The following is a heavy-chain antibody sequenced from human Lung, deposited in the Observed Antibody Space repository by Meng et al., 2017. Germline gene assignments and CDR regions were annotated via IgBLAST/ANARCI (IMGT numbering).Heavy chain of an antibody. D-gene: IGHD6-19*01. Sequence: EVQLVESGGGLVKPGGSLRLSCAASVFSLSTYSMNWVRQAPGKGLEWVSSISSSSSYIYYADSVKGRFTISRDNAKNSLYLQMNSLRAEDTAVYYCAGPTGLGHFDYWGQGTLVTVSS. CDR3: AGPTGLGHFDY. V-gene: IGHV3-21*01. CDR2: ISSSSSYI. CDR1: VFSLSTYS. J-gene: IGHJ4*02.